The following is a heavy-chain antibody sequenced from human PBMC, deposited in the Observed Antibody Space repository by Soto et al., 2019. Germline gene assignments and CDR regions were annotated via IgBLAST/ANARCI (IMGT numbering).Heavy chain of an antibody. Sequence: SVKVSCKASGGTFSSYTISWVRQAPGQGLEWMGRIIPILGIANYAQKFQGRVTIAADKSTSTAYMELSSLRSEDTAVYYCASLSPNQHDFDYWGQGTLVTVS. J-gene: IGHJ4*02. D-gene: IGHD2-2*01. CDR3: ASLSPNQHDFDY. V-gene: IGHV1-69*02. CDR2: IIPILGIA. CDR1: GGTFSSYT.